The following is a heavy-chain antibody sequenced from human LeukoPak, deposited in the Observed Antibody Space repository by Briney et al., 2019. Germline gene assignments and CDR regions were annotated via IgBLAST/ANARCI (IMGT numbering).Heavy chain of an antibody. CDR1: GFTFSSYA. J-gene: IGHJ4*02. CDR3: ARDLDSDYFDY. Sequence: QSGGSLRLSCAASGFTFSSYAMHWVRQAPGKGLEWVAVISYDGSNKYYADSVKGRFTISRDSSKNTLYLQMNSLRAEDTAVYYCARDLDSDYFDYWGQGTLVTVSS. V-gene: IGHV3-30-3*01. D-gene: IGHD3-3*01. CDR2: ISYDGSNK.